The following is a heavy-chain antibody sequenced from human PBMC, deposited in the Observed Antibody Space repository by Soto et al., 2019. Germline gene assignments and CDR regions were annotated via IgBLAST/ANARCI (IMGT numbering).Heavy chain of an antibody. CDR1: GYSFTNYW. CDR2: IYPANSGT. CDR3: VSSSGSSNYYYPMDV. Sequence: GESLKISCEGSGYSFTNYWIGWVRQMPGKGLEWVGIIYPANSGTRYSPSFQGQVTISADKSITTAYLQWSGLKASDTAMYYCVSSSGSSNYYYPMDVWGQGTTVTVSS. J-gene: IGHJ6*02. D-gene: IGHD3-10*01. V-gene: IGHV5-51*01.